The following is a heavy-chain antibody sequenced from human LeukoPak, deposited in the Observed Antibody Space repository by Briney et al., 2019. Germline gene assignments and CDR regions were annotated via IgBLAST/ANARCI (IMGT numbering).Heavy chain of an antibody. CDR2: IYHSGSA. D-gene: IGHD2-2*01. CDR1: GYSISSGYQ. V-gene: IGHV4-38-2*02. CDR3: ARDPRWLTPDCTSTSCYENYFDP. Sequence: SETLSLTCGVSGYSISSGYQWAWIRQSPGQGLEWIGSIYHSGSAHYNPSLKSRVAISVETSKNQFSLNMYSVTAADTAVYYCARDPRWLTPDCTSTSCYENYFDPWGQGTLVTVSS. J-gene: IGHJ5*02.